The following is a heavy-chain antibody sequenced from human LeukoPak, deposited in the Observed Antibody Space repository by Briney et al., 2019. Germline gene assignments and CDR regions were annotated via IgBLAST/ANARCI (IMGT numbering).Heavy chain of an antibody. D-gene: IGHD2-21*01. CDR1: GFTFSNYW. J-gene: IGHJ5*02. CDR3: ATYILNAGDSNWYDR. Sequence: GGSLRLSCAASGFTFSNYWMNWVRQAPGKRLEWVANVNRDGGEKYYMDSAKGRFTISRDNTQNSLYLHMSSLRADDTAVYYCATYILNAGDSNWYDRWGQGTLVTVSS. V-gene: IGHV3-7*01. CDR2: VNRDGGEK.